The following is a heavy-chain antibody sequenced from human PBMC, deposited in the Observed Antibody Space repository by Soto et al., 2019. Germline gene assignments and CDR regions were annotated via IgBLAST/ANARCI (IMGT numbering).Heavy chain of an antibody. V-gene: IGHV3-30*18. CDR3: AKDQYYYDSSGYYQLHYYYGMDV. CDR1: GFTFSSYG. Sequence: QVQLVESGGGVVQPGRSLRLSCAASGFTFSSYGMHWVRQAPGKGLEWVAVISYDGSNKYYADSVKGRFTISRDNSKNTLYLQMNSLRAEYTAVYYCAKDQYYYDSSGYYQLHYYYGMDVWGQGTTVTVSS. J-gene: IGHJ6*02. CDR2: ISYDGSNK. D-gene: IGHD3-22*01.